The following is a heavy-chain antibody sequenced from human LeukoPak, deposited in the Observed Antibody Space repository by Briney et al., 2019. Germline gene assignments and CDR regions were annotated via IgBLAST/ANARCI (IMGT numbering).Heavy chain of an antibody. CDR1: GFTFSSYW. Sequence: PGGSLRLSCAASGFTFSSYWMYWVRQVPGKGLVWVSRIKSDGSSANYADSVKGRFTISRDNSKNTLYLQMNSLRAEDTAVYYCARVNGVVILDYWGQGTLVTVSS. D-gene: IGHD3-3*01. J-gene: IGHJ4*02. CDR2: IKSDGSSA. V-gene: IGHV3-74*01. CDR3: ARVNGVVILDY.